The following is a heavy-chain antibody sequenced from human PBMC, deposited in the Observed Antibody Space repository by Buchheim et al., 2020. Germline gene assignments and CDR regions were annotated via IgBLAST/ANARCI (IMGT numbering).Heavy chain of an antibody. CDR3: ARGFCGGDCYQTLYYYYYYGMDV. V-gene: IGHV4-34*01. D-gene: IGHD2-21*02. CDR1: GGSFSGYY. CDR2: INHSGST. Sequence: QVQLQQWGAGLLKPSETLSLTCAVYGGSFSGYYWSWIRQPPGKGLEWIGEINHSGSTNYNPSLKSRVTISVDTSKNQFYLKLSSVTAADTAVYYCARGFCGGDCYQTLYYYYYYGMDVGGQGTT. J-gene: IGHJ6*02.